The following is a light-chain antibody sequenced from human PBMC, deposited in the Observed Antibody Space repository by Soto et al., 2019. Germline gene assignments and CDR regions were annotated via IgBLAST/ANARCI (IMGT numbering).Light chain of an antibody. J-gene: IGKJ5*01. CDR3: QQRSNWPIT. CDR2: DVS. V-gene: IGKV3-11*01. Sequence: IGLTQSPPSLSLFPGERATLSCRASQSVSSYLAWYQQKPGQAPRLLIYDVSTRATGIPARFSGSGSRTDFILTISSLEPEDFAVYYCQQRSNWPITFGQGTRLEIK. CDR1: QSVSSY.